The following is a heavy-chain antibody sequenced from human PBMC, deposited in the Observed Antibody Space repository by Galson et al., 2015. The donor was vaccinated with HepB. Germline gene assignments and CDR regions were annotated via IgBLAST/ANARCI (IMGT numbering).Heavy chain of an antibody. V-gene: IGHV1-18*01. CDR1: GYTFSSYS. J-gene: IGHJ5*02. CDR2: ISAYDRDT. CDR3: ARGALVVVVGATQNNWFGP. D-gene: IGHD2-15*01. Sequence: SVKVSCKASGYTFSSYSITWVRQAPGQGLEWMGWISAYDRDTNYAQKFQGRVTMTTDTSTSTAYMELRSLRSDDTAVYFCARGALVVVVGATQNNWFGPWGQGTLVTVSS.